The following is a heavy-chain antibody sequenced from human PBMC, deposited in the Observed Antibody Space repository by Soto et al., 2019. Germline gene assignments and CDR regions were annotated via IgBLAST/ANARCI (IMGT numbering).Heavy chain of an antibody. V-gene: IGHV2-5*02. CDR2: IYWDDDK. CDR1: GFSLTTNGVG. J-gene: IGHJ5*02. Sequence: QITLEESGPALVKPTQTLTLTCTFSGFSLTTNGVGVGWIRQPPGKALEWLALIYWDDDKRYSPSLKNRLTIIKDAPKNQVVLIMTNMNPMDTATYHCAHTDRLACSNGICHNGWFDPWGQGTLVTVSS. CDR3: AHTDRLACSNGICHNGWFDP. D-gene: IGHD2-15*01.